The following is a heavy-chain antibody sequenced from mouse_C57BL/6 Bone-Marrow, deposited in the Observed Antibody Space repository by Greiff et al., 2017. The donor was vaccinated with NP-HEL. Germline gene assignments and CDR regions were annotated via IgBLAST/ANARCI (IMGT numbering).Heavy chain of an antibody. CDR3: ARLLRGAMDY. V-gene: IGHV1-64*01. CDR1: GYTFTSYW. J-gene: IGHJ4*01. Sequence: QLQQPGAELVKPGASVKLSCKASGYTFTSYWMHWVKQRPGQGLEWIGMIHPNSCSTNYNEKFKSKATLTVDKSSSTAYMQLSSLTSEDSAVYYCARLLRGAMDYWGQGTSVTVSS. D-gene: IGHD1-1*01. CDR2: IHPNSCST.